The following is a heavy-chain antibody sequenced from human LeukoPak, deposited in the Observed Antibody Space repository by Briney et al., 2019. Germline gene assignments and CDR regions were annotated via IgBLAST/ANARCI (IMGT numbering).Heavy chain of an antibody. J-gene: IGHJ4*02. CDR1: GYTFTGYY. Sequence: ASVKVSCKASGYTFTGYYMHWVRQAPGRGLEWMGWISPYSGGTNYAQYFQGRVTMTRDTSISTAYMELTRLRSDDTAVYYCARVPRSGEPRDYWGQGTLVTVSS. D-gene: IGHD1-14*01. CDR2: ISPYSGGT. V-gene: IGHV1-2*02. CDR3: ARVPRSGEPRDY.